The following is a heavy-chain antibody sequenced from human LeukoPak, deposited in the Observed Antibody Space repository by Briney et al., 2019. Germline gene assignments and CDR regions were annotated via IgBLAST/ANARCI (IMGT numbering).Heavy chain of an antibody. CDR1: GGSISNNY. Sequence: SETLSLTCTVSGGSISNNYWSWFRQPPGKGLEWIGYIYYSGSTNYNPSLKSRVTISVDTSKSQFSLKLSSVTAADTAVYYCASHKGFWGQGALVTVSS. CDR3: ASHKGF. J-gene: IGHJ4*02. CDR2: IYYSGST. V-gene: IGHV4-59*01.